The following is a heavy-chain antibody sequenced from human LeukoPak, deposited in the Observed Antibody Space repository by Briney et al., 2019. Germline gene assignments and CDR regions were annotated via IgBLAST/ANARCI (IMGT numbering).Heavy chain of an antibody. V-gene: IGHV1-46*01. CDR3: AKAEGYGARDY. CDR2: INPSGGLT. CDR1: GYTFTSYY. Sequence: ASVKVSCKASGYTFTSYYIYWVRQAPGQGLESMGIINPSGGLTTYSQRFQDGVTITRDTSTKTVYMELTNLTSEDTAVYYCAKAEGYGARDYWGQGTLVTVSS. D-gene: IGHD5-18*01. J-gene: IGHJ4*02.